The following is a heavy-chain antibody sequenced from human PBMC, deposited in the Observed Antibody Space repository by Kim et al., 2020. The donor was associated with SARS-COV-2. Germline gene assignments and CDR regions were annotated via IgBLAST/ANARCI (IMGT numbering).Heavy chain of an antibody. V-gene: IGHV4-34*01. Sequence: SETLSLTCAVYGGSFSGYYWSWIRQPPGKGLEWIGEINHSGSTNYNPSLKSRVTISVDTSKNQFSLKLSSVTAADTAVYYCARVPIVFARQLWLKEWHNWFDFWGQGTLVTVSS. J-gene: IGHJ5*01. CDR3: ARVPIVFARQLWLKEWHNWFDF. D-gene: IGHD5-18*01. CDR2: INHSGST. CDR1: GGSFSGYY.